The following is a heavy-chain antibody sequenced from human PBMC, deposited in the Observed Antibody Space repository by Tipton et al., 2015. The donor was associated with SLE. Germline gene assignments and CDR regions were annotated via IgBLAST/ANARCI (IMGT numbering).Heavy chain of an antibody. Sequence: GSLRLSCAASGFTFSGYEMNWVRQAPGKGLEWVSYISSSGSTIYYADSVKGRLTISRDNVKNSLYLQMNSLRAEDTAVYYCATERDYYFDYWGQGTLVTVSS. CDR3: ATERDYYFDY. D-gene: IGHD2-21*02. CDR2: ISSSGSTI. J-gene: IGHJ4*02. CDR1: GFTFSGYE. V-gene: IGHV3-48*03.